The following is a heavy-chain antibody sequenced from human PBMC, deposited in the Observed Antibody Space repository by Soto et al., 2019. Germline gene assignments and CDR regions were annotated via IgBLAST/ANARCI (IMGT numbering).Heavy chain of an antibody. CDR3: ARGYSSGWRLYFDY. D-gene: IGHD6-19*01. J-gene: IGHJ4*02. CDR2: IYYSGST. V-gene: IGHV4-59*01. Sequence: SETLSLTCTVSGGSISSYYWSWIRQPPGKGLEWIGYIYYSGSTNYNPSLKSRVTISVDTSKNQFSLKLSSVTAAVTAVYFCARGYSSGWRLYFDYWGQGTLVTVSS. CDR1: GGSISSYY.